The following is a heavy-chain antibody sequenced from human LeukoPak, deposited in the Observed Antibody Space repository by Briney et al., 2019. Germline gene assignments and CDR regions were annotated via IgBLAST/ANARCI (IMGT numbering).Heavy chain of an antibody. CDR3: ARVGSSAGLRY. D-gene: IGHD6-6*01. J-gene: IGHJ4*02. V-gene: IGHV1-46*01. Sequence: GASVRVSCKASGYTFTSYYMHRVRQAPGQGLEWMGIINPSGGSTSYAQKFQGRVTMTRDTSTSTVYMELSSLRSEDTAVYYCARVGSSAGLRYWGQGTLVTVSS. CDR2: INPSGGST. CDR1: GYTFTSYY.